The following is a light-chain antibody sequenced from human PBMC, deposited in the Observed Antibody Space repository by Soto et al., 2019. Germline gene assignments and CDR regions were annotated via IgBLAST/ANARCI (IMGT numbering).Light chain of an antibody. V-gene: IGLV1-40*01. CDR1: SSNIGAGYD. CDR2: GNS. J-gene: IGLJ1*01. CDR3: QSYHSSLSGYV. Sequence: QSVLTQPPSVSGAPGQRVTLSCTGSSSNIGAGYDVHWYQQLPGTVPKLLIYGNSNRPSGVPDRFSGSKSGTSASLAITGLQAEDEADYYCQSYHSSLSGYVFGTGTKVTVL.